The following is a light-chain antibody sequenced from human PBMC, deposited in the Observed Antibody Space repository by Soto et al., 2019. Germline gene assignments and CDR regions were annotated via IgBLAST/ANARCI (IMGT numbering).Light chain of an antibody. CDR2: DDN. CDR1: TSNIGAGYD. CDR3: QSYDSSLSGYV. V-gene: IGLV1-40*01. J-gene: IGLJ1*01. Sequence: QSVLTQPPSVSGAPGQRVTISCTGSTSNIGAGYDLHWYQQLPGTAPKLLIYDDNNRPSGVPDRFSGSKSGTSASLAITGLQAEDEADYYCQSYDSSLSGYVFGTGTKGTV.